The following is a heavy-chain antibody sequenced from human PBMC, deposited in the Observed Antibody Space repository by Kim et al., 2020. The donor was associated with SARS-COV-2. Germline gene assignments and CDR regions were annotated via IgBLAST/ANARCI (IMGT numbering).Heavy chain of an antibody. CDR3: ARGGQQLSIRAGDY. CDR1: GFTFSSYG. J-gene: IGHJ4*02. D-gene: IGHD6-13*01. V-gene: IGHV3-33*01. Sequence: GGSLRLSCAASGFTFSSYGMHWVRQAPGKGLEWVAVIWYDGSNKYYADSVKGRFTISRDNSKNTLYLQMNSLRAEDTAVYYCARGGQQLSIRAGDYWGQGTLVTVSS. CDR2: IWYDGSNK.